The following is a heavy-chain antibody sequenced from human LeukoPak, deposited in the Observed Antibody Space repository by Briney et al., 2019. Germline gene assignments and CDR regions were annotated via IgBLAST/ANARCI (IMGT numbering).Heavy chain of an antibody. V-gene: IGHV4-34*01. CDR2: INHSGST. CDR3: ARGWLLWFGELLSNWFDP. Sequence: SETLSLTCAVYGGSFSGYYWSWIRQPPGKGLEWIGGINHSGSTNYNPSLKSRVTISVDTSKNQFSLKLSSVTAADTAVYYCARGWLLWFGELLSNWFDPWGQGTLVTVSS. CDR1: GGSFSGYY. D-gene: IGHD3-10*01. J-gene: IGHJ5*02.